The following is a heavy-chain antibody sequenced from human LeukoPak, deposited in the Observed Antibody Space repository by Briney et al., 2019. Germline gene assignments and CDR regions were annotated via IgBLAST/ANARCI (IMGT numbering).Heavy chain of an antibody. D-gene: IGHD3-22*01. J-gene: IGHJ4*02. CDR2: IYPGDSDT. Sequence: GESLKISCKGSGYSFTSYWIGWVRQMPGKGLEWMGIIYPGDSDTRYSPSFQGQVTISADKSISTAYLQWSSLKASDTAMYYCARLEAGQYYYDSSGYPKNWGQGTLVTVSS. CDR1: GYSFTSYW. V-gene: IGHV5-51*01. CDR3: ARLEAGQYYYDSSGYPKN.